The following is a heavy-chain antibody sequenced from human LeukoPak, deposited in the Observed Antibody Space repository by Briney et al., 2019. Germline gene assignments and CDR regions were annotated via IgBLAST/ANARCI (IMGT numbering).Heavy chain of an antibody. CDR3: AKDLLGYCSGGSCYSAY. CDR1: GFTFSSYW. Sequence: GGSLRLSCAASGFTFSSYWMHWVRQAPGKGLVWVSRINSDGSSTSYADSVKGRFTISRDNAKNTLYLQMNSLRAEDTAVYYRAKDLLGYCSGGSCYSAYWGQGTLVTVSS. V-gene: IGHV3-74*01. CDR2: INSDGSST. J-gene: IGHJ4*02. D-gene: IGHD2-15*01.